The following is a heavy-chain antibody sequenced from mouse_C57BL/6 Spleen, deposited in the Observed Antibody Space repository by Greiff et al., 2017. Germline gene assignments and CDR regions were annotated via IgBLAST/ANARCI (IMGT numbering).Heavy chain of an antibody. V-gene: IGHV7-3*01. CDR2: IRNKANGYTT. J-gene: IGHJ4*01. CDR3: ARYQNCLPGDNPMDY. Sequence: EVKVVESGGGLVQPGGSLSLSCAASGFTFTDYYMSWVRQPPGKALEWLGFIRNKANGYTTEYSASVKGRFTISRDNSQSILYLQRNALRAEDSATDYWARYQNCLPGDNPMDYWGQGTSVTVSS. D-gene: IGHD3-3*01. CDR1: GFTFTDYY.